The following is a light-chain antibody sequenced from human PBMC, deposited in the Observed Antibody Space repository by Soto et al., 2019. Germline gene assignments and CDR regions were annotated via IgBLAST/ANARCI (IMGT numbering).Light chain of an antibody. V-gene: IGLV2-11*01. CDR2: DVT. CDR3: CSYAGSYTRV. Sequence: QSALTQPRSVSGSPGQSVTISCTGTSSDVGGYNYVSWYQQHPGKAPKLIIYDVTKRPSGVPDRFSGSKSGNTASLTVSGLQVEDEGDYYCCSYAGSYTRVFGGGTQLTVL. CDR1: SSDVGGYNY. J-gene: IGLJ2*01.